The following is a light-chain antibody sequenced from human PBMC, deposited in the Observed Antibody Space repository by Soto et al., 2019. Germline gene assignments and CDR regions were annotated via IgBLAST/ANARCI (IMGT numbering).Light chain of an antibody. V-gene: IGKV1-39*01. CDR3: QQSYSRTRT. J-gene: IGKJ1*01. Sequence: DIQMTQSPSSLSASVGDRVTITGRSSQSIRTYLNWYQQKPGKAPNLIIYTTSNLESGVPSRFSGSGSGTDFTLTINSLQPEDFETDFCQQSYSRTRTFGQGTKVDIK. CDR2: TTS. CDR1: QSIRTY.